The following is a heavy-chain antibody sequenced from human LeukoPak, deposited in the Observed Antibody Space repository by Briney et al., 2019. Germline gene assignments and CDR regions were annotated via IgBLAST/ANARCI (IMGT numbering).Heavy chain of an antibody. V-gene: IGHV3-48*03. D-gene: IGHD3-10*01. Sequence: GGSLRLSCAASGFTFSSYEMNWVRQAPGKELEWVSYISSSGSTIYYADSVKGRFTISRGNAKDSLNLQMNSLRAEDTAVYYCARDLYGSGSFDYWGQGTLVTVSS. CDR1: GFTFSSYE. J-gene: IGHJ4*02. CDR2: ISSSGSTI. CDR3: ARDLYGSGSFDY.